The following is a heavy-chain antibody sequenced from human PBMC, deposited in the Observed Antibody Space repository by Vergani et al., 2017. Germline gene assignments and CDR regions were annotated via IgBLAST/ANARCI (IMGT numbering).Heavy chain of an antibody. CDR2: IYPADSDT. V-gene: IGHV5-51*01. CDR1: EYSFGNYW. J-gene: IGHJ4*02. CDR3: ARHTTYTDS. D-gene: IGHD1-1*01. Sequence: EVALVQSGPEMRKPGESLKISCKGSEYSFGNYWIGWVRQMPGKGLEWMGIIYPADSDTRYSPSFQGQVTISADKSISTAFLQWDSLKASDTALYYCARHTTYTDSWGQGTLVTFSS.